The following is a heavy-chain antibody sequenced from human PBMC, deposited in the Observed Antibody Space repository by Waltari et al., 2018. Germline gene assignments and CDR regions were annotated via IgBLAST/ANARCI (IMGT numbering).Heavy chain of an antibody. CDR2: INPNSGGT. J-gene: IGHJ3*01. V-gene: IGHV1-2*05. CDR1: GYTFTGYF. CDR3: ATWRENAFDV. D-gene: IGHD1-1*01. Sequence: QVQLVQSGAEMKKRGASVKVSCEDSGYTFTGYFIHWVRQAPGQGLEWMGRINPNSGGTNYAQKFQGRVTLTRDKSINTAYMDLSRLTSDDTGMYYCATWRENAFDVWGQGTMVTVST.